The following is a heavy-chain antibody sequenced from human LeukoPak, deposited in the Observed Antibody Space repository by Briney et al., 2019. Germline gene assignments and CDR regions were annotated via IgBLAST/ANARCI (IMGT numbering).Heavy chain of an antibody. CDR1: GGTFSSYA. Sequence: ASVKVSCKASGGTFSSYAISWVRQAPGQGLEWMGGIIPIFGTANYAQKFQGRVTITADESTSTAYMELSSLRSEDTAVYYCARSPYGSGSYHWFDPWGQGTLVTASS. J-gene: IGHJ5*02. D-gene: IGHD3-10*01. CDR2: IIPIFGTA. V-gene: IGHV1-69*13. CDR3: ARSPYGSGSYHWFDP.